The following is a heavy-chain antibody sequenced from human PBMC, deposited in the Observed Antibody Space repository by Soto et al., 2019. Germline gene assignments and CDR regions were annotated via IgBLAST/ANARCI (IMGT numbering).Heavy chain of an antibody. D-gene: IGHD3-10*01. CDR1: GGSISSGDSY. J-gene: IGHJ4*02. V-gene: IGHV4-31*03. Sequence: SETLSLTCTVSGGSISSGDSYWTWIRQHPGTGLEWIGYIYYSESAYYNPSLKSRVTISVDTSRSQFSLKLSSVTAADTAVYYCAWTFYYGSGTSDYLGQGTLVTVSS. CDR2: IYYSESA. CDR3: AWTFYYGSGTSDY.